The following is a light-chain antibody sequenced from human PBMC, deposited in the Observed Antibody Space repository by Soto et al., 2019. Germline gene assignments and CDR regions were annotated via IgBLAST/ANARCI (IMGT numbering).Light chain of an antibody. Sequence: QSVLTQPASVSGSPGQSITISCTGTSSDIGYYNLVSWYQHHPGKAPKFLIYEGTKRRSGVSSRFSGSKSGNTASLTISGPQPEHEAYHYRSSYEATSTYVFGTGAKVTVL. J-gene: IGLJ1*01. CDR3: SSYEATSTYV. CDR2: EGT. V-gene: IGLV2-23*01. CDR1: SSDIGYYNL.